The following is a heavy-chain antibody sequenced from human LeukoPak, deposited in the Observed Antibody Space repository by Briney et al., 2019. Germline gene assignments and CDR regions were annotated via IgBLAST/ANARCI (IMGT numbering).Heavy chain of an antibody. CDR1: GGSISSGGYY. V-gene: IGHV4-30-2*01. J-gene: IGHJ3*02. CDR2: IYHSGST. D-gene: IGHD6-6*01. CDR3: ARDRPYISSDLPFFDAFDI. Sequence: PSETLSLTCTVSGGSISSGGYYWSWIRQPPGKGLEWIGYIYHSGSTYYNPSLKSRVTISVDRSKNQFSLKLSSVTAADTAVCYCARDRPYISSDLPFFDAFDIWGQGTMVTVSS.